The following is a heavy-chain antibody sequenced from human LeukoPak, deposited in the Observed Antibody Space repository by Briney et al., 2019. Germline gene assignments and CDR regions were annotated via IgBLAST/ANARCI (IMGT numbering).Heavy chain of an antibody. Sequence: PSETPSLTCTVSGDSISSYYWSWIRQPPGKGLEWIGYIYYSGSTNYNPSLKSRVTISLDTSKNQFSLKLSSVTAADTAVYYCVRAVGPVGGYDSPWGQGTLVTVSS. V-gene: IGHV4-59*01. CDR1: GDSISSYY. CDR2: IYYSGST. J-gene: IGHJ5*02. D-gene: IGHD5-12*01. CDR3: VRAVGPVGGYDSP.